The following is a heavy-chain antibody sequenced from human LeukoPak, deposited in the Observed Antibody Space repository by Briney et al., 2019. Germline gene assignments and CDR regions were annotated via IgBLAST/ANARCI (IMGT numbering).Heavy chain of an antibody. J-gene: IGHJ3*02. CDR1: GFTFINAW. Sequence: PGGSLRLSCVGSGFTFINAWMSWVRQAPGKGLEWVGRIKSKTDGGTTDYAAPVKGRFTISRDDSKNTLYLQMNSLKTEDTAVYYCTTDSTVHSDAFDIWGQGTMVTVSS. CDR2: IKSKTDGGTT. V-gene: IGHV3-15*01. CDR3: TTDSTVHSDAFDI. D-gene: IGHD4-17*01.